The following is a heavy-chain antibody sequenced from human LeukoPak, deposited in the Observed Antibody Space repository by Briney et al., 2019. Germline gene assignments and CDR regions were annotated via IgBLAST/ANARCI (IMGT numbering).Heavy chain of an antibody. D-gene: IGHD1-26*01. Sequence: PGGSLRLSCAASGFTFSSYGMRWVRQAPGKGLEWLAVISYDGSNKYYADSVKGRFTISRDNSKNTLYLQMNSLRAEDTAVCYCAKDSGGAIAKYYFDYWGQGTLVTVSS. CDR3: AKDSGGAIAKYYFDY. V-gene: IGHV3-30*18. CDR1: GFTFSSYG. CDR2: ISYDGSNK. J-gene: IGHJ4*02.